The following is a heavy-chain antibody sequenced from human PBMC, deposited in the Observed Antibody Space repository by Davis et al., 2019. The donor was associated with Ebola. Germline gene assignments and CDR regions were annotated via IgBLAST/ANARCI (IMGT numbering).Heavy chain of an antibody. CDR1: GGSISSSNW. J-gene: IGHJ6*02. V-gene: IGHV4-4*02. D-gene: IGHD3-3*01. Sequence: SETLSLTCAVSGGSISSSNWWSWVRQPPGKGLEWIGEIYHSGSTNYNPSLKSRVTISVDTSKNQFSLKLSSVTAADTAVYYCARGLGRDDFWSGWYYYYGMDVWGQGTTVTVSS. CDR3: ARGLGRDDFWSGWYYYYGMDV. CDR2: IYHSGST.